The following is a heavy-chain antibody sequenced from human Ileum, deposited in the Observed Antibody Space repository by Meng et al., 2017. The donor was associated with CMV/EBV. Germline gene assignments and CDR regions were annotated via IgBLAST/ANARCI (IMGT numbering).Heavy chain of an antibody. V-gene: IGHV3-33*01. CDR2: IWYDGSNK. J-gene: IGHJ4*02. Sequence: GESLKISCAASGFTFSSYGMHWVRQAPGKGLEWVAVIWYDGSNKYYADSVKGRFTISRDNSKNTLYLQMNSLRAEDTAVYYCASLSYCSSTSCSEVIDYWGQGTLVTAPQ. CDR3: ASLSYCSSTSCSEVIDY. D-gene: IGHD2-2*01. CDR1: GFTFSSYG.